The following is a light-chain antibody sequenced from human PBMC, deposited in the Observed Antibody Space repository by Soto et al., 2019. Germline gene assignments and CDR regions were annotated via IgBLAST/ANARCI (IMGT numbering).Light chain of an antibody. CDR3: QQYYEWPRGT. CDR1: QSVSSN. CDR2: SAS. Sequence: EIVMTQSPATPSVSPGERATLSCRASQSVSSNLAWYQQKPGQAPRLLIYSASTRATGIPARFSGSGSGTEFTLTIRSLQSGAAAVYYCQQYYEWPRGTFGQGTKLDSK. J-gene: IGKJ1*01. V-gene: IGKV3-15*01.